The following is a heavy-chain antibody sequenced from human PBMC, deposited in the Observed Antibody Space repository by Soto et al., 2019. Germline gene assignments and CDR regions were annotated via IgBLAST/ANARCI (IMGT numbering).Heavy chain of an antibody. V-gene: IGHV3-74*01. CDR1: GFTFTNYW. CDR2: INSDGSGT. Sequence: EVKLVESGGGLVQPGGSLRLSCAASGFTFTNYWMHWVRQAPGKGLVWVSHINSDGSGTNYADSVKGRFTISRDNAENTLYLQMNSLRAEDTAVYYCARDLSGPLDYWGQGTLVTVSS. CDR3: ARDLSGPLDY. J-gene: IGHJ4*02.